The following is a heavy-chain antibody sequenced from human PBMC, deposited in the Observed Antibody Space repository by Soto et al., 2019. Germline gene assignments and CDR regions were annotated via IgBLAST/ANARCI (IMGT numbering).Heavy chain of an antibody. CDR1: GYTFTSYY. V-gene: IGHV1-46*01. D-gene: IGHD5-18*01. CDR3: ARAASEDTVPDY. CDR2: INPSGGST. J-gene: IGHJ4*02. Sequence: QVQLVQSGAEVKKPGASVKVSCKASGYTFTSYYMHWVRQAPGQGLEWMGIINPSGGSTSYAQKSEGRVTVTRDTSTRPVFRELSSLRSEDTAVYYCARAASEDTVPDYWGQGTLVTVSS.